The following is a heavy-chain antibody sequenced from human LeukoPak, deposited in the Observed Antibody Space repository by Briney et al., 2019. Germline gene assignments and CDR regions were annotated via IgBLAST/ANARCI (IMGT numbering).Heavy chain of an antibody. Sequence: SVKVSCKASGGTFSSYAISWVRQAPGQGLEWMGGIIPIFGTANYAQKFQGRVTITADESTSTAYMELSSLRSEDTAVYYCAAPHPGVSYYFDYWGQGTLVTVSS. D-gene: IGHD2-8*01. V-gene: IGHV1-69*13. CDR3: AAPHPGVSYYFDY. CDR1: GGTFSSYA. J-gene: IGHJ4*02. CDR2: IIPIFGTA.